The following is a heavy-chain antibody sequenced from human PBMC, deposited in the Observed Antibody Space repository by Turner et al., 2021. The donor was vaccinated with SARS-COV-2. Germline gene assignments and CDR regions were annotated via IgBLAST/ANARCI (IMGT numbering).Heavy chain of an antibody. CDR1: GGSVSGYY. V-gene: IGHV4-34*01. D-gene: IGHD4-17*01. CDR3: ARGPYSVTCPFDY. CDR2: INHSGST. Sequence: QVQLPKWGAGLLKPSETMSLTGAVYGGSVSGYYWSWIRQPAGTGLEWIGEINHSGSTNDNPSLKSRVTISVDLAKNQFSLNLSSVTAADTAVYYCARGPYSVTCPFDYWGQGTLVTVSS. J-gene: IGHJ4*02.